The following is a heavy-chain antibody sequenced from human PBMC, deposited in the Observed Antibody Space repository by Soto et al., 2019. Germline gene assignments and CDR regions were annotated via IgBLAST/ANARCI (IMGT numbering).Heavy chain of an antibody. CDR3: AKDSVTWIQLWSYRSHAFDP. D-gene: IGHD5-18*01. CDR2: ISAYNGNT. J-gene: IGHJ5*02. CDR1: GYTFTSYG. Sequence: ASVKVSCKASGYTFTSYGISWVRQAPGQGLEWMGWISAYNGNTNYAQKLQGRVTMTTDTSTSTAYMELRSLRSGDTAVYYCAKDSVTWIQLWSYRSHAFDPWGQGTLVTVSS. V-gene: IGHV1-18*01.